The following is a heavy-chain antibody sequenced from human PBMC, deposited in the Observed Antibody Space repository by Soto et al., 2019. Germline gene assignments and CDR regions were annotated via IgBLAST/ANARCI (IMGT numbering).Heavy chain of an antibody. CDR3: ARGPLDFWSGYYGNYYYYGMDV. J-gene: IGHJ6*02. CDR2: INSDGSST. D-gene: IGHD3-3*01. V-gene: IGHV3-74*01. Sequence: GGSLRLSCAASGFTFSSYWMHWVRQAPGKGLVWVSRINSDGSSTSYADSVKGRFTISRDNAKNTLYLQMNSLRAEDTAVYYCARGPLDFWSGYYGNYYYYGMDVWGQGTTVTVSS. CDR1: GFTFSSYW.